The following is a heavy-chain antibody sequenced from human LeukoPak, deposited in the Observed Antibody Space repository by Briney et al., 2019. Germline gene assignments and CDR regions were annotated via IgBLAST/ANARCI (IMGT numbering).Heavy chain of an antibody. CDR2: ISYDGSNK. V-gene: IGHV3-30*18. CDR1: GFTFSSYG. CDR3: AKARIAVATEVGFDP. D-gene: IGHD6-19*01. J-gene: IGHJ5*02. Sequence: GGSLRLSCAASGFTFSSYGMHWVRQAPGKGLEWVAVISYDGSNKYYADSVKGRFTISRDNSKNTLYLQMNSLRAEDTAVYYCAKARIAVATEVGFDPWGQGTLVTVSS.